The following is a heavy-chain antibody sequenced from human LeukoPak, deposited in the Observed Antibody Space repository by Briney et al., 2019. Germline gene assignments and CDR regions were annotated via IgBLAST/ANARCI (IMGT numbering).Heavy chain of an antibody. CDR1: GFTFSSYG. Sequence: GRSLRLSCAASGFTFSSYGVHWVRQAPGKGLEWVAVIWYDGSNKYYADSVKGRFTISRDNSKNTLYLQMNSLRAEDTAVYYCARDHPYCSSTSCYAEAFDIWGQGTMVTVSS. V-gene: IGHV3-33*01. CDR2: IWYDGSNK. CDR3: ARDHPYCSSTSCYAEAFDI. D-gene: IGHD2-2*01. J-gene: IGHJ3*02.